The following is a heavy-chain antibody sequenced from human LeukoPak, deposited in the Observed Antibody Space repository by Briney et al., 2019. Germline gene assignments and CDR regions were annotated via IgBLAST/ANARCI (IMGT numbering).Heavy chain of an antibody. J-gene: IGHJ3*02. V-gene: IGHV1-3*01. Sequence: ASVKVSCKASGYTFTSYATHWVRQAPGQRLEWMGWINAGNGNTKYSQKFQGRVTITRDTSASTAYMELSSLKDTAVYYCARVTVVRGVIRAFDIWGQGTMVTVSS. D-gene: IGHD3-10*01. CDR3: ARVTVVRGVIRAFDI. CDR1: GYTFTSYA. CDR2: INAGNGNT.